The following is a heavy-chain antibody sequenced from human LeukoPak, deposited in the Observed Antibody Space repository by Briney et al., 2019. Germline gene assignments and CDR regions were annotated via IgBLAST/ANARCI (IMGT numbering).Heavy chain of an antibody. Sequence: SVKVSCKASVGTFSSYNTSWVRPAPGQGLEWMGRIIPILGIANYAQKFHGRVTITADKSTSTAYMELSSPRSEDTAVYYCAKHTVRDTLSGHAFDIWGQGTMVTVPS. D-gene: IGHD5-24*01. CDR1: VGTFSSYN. CDR2: IIPILGIA. V-gene: IGHV1-69*02. CDR3: AKHTVRDTLSGHAFDI. J-gene: IGHJ3*02.